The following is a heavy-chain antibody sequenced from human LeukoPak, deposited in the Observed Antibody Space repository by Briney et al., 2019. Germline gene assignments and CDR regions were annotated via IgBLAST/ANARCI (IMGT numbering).Heavy chain of an antibody. Sequence: ASVKVSCKASGYTFTGCYMHWVRQAPGQGLEWMGRIDPNSGGTSYAQKFQGRVTMTRDTSISAAYMELSSLRSDDTAVYYCARDYDSSGYYYANYWGQGTLVTVSS. CDR1: GYTFTGCY. D-gene: IGHD3-22*01. J-gene: IGHJ4*02. CDR3: ARDYDSSGYYYANY. V-gene: IGHV1-2*06. CDR2: IDPNSGGT.